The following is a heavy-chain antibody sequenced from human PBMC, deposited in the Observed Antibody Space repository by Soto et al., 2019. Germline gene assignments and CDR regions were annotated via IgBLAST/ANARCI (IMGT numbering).Heavy chain of an antibody. V-gene: IGHV6-1*01. J-gene: IGHJ4*02. CDR2: TYYRSKGYN. CDR3: ARTASVFDH. Sequence: SQTLSLTGELSWDSVFSKIGAWNWVRQSPSRGLEWLGRTYYRSKGYNEYAVSVKGRITVNPDTSKNQFSLQLSSVTPDDSAVYYCARTASVFDHWGQGTPVTVSS. CDR1: WDSVFSKIGA.